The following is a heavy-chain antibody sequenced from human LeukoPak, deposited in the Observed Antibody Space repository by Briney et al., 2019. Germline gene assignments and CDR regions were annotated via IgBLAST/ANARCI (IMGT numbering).Heavy chain of an antibody. CDR3: ARDVYQRGYSYGYDY. CDR1: GGSISSYY. J-gene: IGHJ4*02. Sequence: SETLSLTCTVSGGSISSYYWSWIRQPAGKGLEWIGRIYTSGSTNYNPSLKSRVTMSVDTSKNQFSLKLSSVTAADTAAYYCARDVYQRGYSYGYDYWGQGTLVTVSS. CDR2: IYTSGST. D-gene: IGHD5-18*01. V-gene: IGHV4-4*07.